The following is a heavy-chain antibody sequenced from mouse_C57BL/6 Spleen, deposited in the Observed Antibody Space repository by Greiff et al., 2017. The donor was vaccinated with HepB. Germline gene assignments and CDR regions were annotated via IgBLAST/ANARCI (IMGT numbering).Heavy chain of an antibody. CDR2: INPSNGGT. J-gene: IGHJ4*01. CDR3: AREGTAQAPYYAMDY. D-gene: IGHD3-2*02. CDR1: GYTFTSYW. V-gene: IGHV1-53*01. Sequence: QVQLQQPGTELVKPGASVKLSCKASGYTFTSYWMHWVKQRPGQGLEWIGNINPSNGGTNYNEKFKRKATLTVYKSYSTAYMQLSSLASEDSAVYYCAREGTAQAPYYAMDYLGQGTSVTVSS.